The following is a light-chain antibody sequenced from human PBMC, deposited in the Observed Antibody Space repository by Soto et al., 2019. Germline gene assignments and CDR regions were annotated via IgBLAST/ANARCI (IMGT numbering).Light chain of an antibody. Sequence: EIVLTQSPGTLSLSAGGGATLSCRARQSVSNNYIAWYQQKPGQAPRLLIHGASSRATGIPDRFSGSGSGTDFTLTIRKLEPEDFAVYYCQQYCCSPLTFGGGTKVEI. CDR3: QQYCCSPLT. CDR2: GAS. CDR1: QSVSNNY. V-gene: IGKV3-20*01. J-gene: IGKJ4*01.